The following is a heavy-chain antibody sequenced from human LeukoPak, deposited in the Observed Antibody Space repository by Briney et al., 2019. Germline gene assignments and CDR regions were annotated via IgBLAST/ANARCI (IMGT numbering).Heavy chain of an antibody. Sequence: GESLRISCKGSGYSFTIYWITWVRQIRGKGLEWMGRVDSSDAYTNYSPSFQGHVTISADKSISTAYLQWSRLKASDTAMYYCARDIVVVPAAMTYYYGMDVWGKGTTVTVSS. J-gene: IGHJ6*04. V-gene: IGHV5-10-1*01. CDR1: GYSFTIYW. D-gene: IGHD2-2*01. CDR3: ARDIVVVPAAMTYYYGMDV. CDR2: VDSSDAYT.